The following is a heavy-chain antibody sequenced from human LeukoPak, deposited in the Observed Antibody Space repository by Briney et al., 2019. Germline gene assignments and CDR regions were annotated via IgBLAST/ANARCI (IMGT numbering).Heavy chain of an antibody. D-gene: IGHD5-18*01. CDR1: GFTFSSYA. CDR3: ATDTAMVNRGFDY. V-gene: IGHV3-30*04. CDR2: ISYDGSNK. J-gene: IGHJ4*02. Sequence: PGRSLRLSCAASGFTFSSYAMHWVRQAPGKGLEWVAVISYDGSNKYYADSVKGRFTISRDNSKNTLYLQMNSLRAEDTAVYYCATDTAMVNRGFDYWGQGTLVTVSS.